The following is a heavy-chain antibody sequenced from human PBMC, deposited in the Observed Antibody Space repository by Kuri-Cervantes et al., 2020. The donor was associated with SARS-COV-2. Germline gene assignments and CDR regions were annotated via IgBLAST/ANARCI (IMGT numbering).Heavy chain of an antibody. CDR1: GCTISSSS. J-gene: IGHJ4*02. CDR3: ATKDYYGNSGYNY. CDR2: IIPIFGST. D-gene: IGHD3-22*01. V-gene: IGHV1-69*05. Sequence: SLKVSCKAGCTISSSSISWVRQAPGEGLEWMGGIIPIFGSTHFAQKFQGRLTITTDGSTSTAYMELSSLRSDDTAFYYCATKDYYGNSGYNYWGQGTLVTVSS.